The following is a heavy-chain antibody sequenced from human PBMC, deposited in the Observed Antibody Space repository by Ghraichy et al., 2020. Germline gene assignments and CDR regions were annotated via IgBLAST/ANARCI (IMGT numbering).Heavy chain of an antibody. CDR1: GFSFSNYA. CDR3: AREAASGTEYFQH. Sequence: LSLTCAASGFSFSNYAMHWVRQAPGKGLEWVAVASYDGSSKYYVDSVKGRFTISRDNSKKKLFLQMNSLRTEDTAVYYCAREAASGTEYFQHWGQGTLVTVSS. CDR2: ASYDGSSK. D-gene: IGHD6-13*01. J-gene: IGHJ1*01. V-gene: IGHV3-30-3*01.